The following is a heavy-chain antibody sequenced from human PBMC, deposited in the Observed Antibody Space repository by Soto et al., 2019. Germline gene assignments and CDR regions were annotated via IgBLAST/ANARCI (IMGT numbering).Heavy chain of an antibody. J-gene: IGHJ3*02. CDR1: GFSLSSNGVG. Sequence: QITLTESGPTLVKPTQTLTLTCTFSGFSLSSNGVGVGWIRQPPGKALEWLALIYWDDDRYYSPSLKSRLMITKDNVKNQVVLTMTNVDPVDTGTYYCAHRPDKYSYDSNGRYAFAIWGQGTLVAVSS. V-gene: IGHV2-5*02. D-gene: IGHD3-22*01. CDR2: IYWDDDR. CDR3: AHRPDKYSYDSNGRYAFAI.